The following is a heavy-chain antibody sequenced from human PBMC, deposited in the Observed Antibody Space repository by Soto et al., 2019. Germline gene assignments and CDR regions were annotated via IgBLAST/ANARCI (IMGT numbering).Heavy chain of an antibody. CDR1: GFTFSRYG. CDR3: AKDLGGDGNSVY. V-gene: IGHV3-30*18. Sequence: QVQLVESGGGVVQPGRSLRLSCAASGFTFSRYGMHWVRQAPGKGLEWVAAIAFDGSRQYYADSVKGRFTISRDNSKNTVFLQSDSLRAEDTAVYYCAKDLGGDGNSVYWGQGTLVTVPT. D-gene: IGHD3-16*01. CDR2: IAFDGSRQ. J-gene: IGHJ4*02.